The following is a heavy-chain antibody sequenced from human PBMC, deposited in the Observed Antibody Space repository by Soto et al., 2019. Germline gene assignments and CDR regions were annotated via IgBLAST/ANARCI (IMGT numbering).Heavy chain of an antibody. J-gene: IGHJ4*01. CDR2: IKSKTDGGTT. V-gene: IGHV3-15*07. Sequence: GGSLRLSCAASGFTYSNAWINWVRQAPGKGLEWVGRIKSKTDGGTTDFAAPVKGRFAISRDDSKNMVYLQMNSLKTEDTGINYCPTDSYSTMIVVRFAYRGHGTLFTVSS. CDR3: PTDSYSTMIVVRFAY. CDR1: GFTYSNAW. D-gene: IGHD3-22*01.